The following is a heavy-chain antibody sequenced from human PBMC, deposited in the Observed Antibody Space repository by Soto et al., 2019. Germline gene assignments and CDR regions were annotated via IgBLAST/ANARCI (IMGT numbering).Heavy chain of an antibody. J-gene: IGHJ4*02. D-gene: IGHD3-9*01. CDR1: GFTFSDSY. CDR3: VRGHTLLTE. V-gene: IGHV3-11*01. Sequence: QVQLVESGGGLVQPGGSLRLSCAASGFTFSDSYMTWIRLAPGKGLEWVSFISNSSGITSYADSVQGRFTISRDNGKNSLYLQLNSLRTEDTAVYYCVRGHTLLTEWGQGTLVTVSS. CDR2: ISNSSGIT.